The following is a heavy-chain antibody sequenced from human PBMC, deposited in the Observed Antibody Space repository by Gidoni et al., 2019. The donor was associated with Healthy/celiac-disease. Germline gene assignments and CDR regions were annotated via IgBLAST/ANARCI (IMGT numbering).Heavy chain of an antibody. D-gene: IGHD6-19*01. Sequence: QVQLVQSGAEVKKPGSSVKVSCKASGGTFSSSAISWVRQAPGQGLEWMGGIILIFGTANYAQKFQGRVTITADESTSTAYMELSSLRSEDTAVYYCARSSSIAVAGTDYYYGMDVWGQGTTVTVSS. J-gene: IGHJ6*02. V-gene: IGHV1-69*01. CDR3: ARSSSIAVAGTDYYYGMDV. CDR1: GGTFSSSA. CDR2: IILIFGTA.